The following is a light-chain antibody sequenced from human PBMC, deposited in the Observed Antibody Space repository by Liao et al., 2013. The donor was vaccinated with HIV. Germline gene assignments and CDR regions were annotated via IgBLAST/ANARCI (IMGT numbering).Light chain of an antibody. CDR1: NIRSRG. V-gene: IGLV3-21*01. CDR3: QVWDSTSDHHVV. Sequence: YVLTQPPSVSVAPGQTAVMTCGGNNIRSRGVHWYQQRPGQAPVLVMYYDQNRPSGIPERISGSISGNTATLTISRVEAGDEADYYCQVWDSTSDHHVVFGGGTKLTVL. J-gene: IGLJ2*01. CDR2: YDQ.